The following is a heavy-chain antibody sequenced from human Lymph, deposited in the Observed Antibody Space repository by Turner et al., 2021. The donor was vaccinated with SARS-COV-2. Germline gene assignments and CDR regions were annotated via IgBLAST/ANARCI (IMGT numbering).Heavy chain of an antibody. Sequence: QLQLLQSGPDVTKPGTSVTCSCRSSGFTFSSSAVQWVRQVRGQRLEGIGWIVVGSGNTNYAQKFQERGTITRDMTTSTAYMILSSMRSEDTAVCYCAVPYGSGGTCSDGFDIWGQGTMVTVSS. CDR1: GFTFSSSA. CDR3: AVPYGSGGTCSDGFDI. CDR2: IVVGSGNT. D-gene: IGHD2-15*01. V-gene: IGHV1-58*01. J-gene: IGHJ3*02.